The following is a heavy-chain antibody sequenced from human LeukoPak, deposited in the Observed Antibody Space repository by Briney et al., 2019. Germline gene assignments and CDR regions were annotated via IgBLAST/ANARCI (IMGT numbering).Heavy chain of an antibody. CDR2: IYGDGSTR. D-gene: IGHD6-13*01. CDR3: ARAGSVAAGLFDM. Sequence: GGSLRLSCAAFGFTSSSYWMHWARQVPGKGLVWVARIYGDGSTRTYADSVKGRFTISRDNAENTVYLQMNSLRAEDTAVYFCARAGSVAAGLFDMWGQGTMVTVSS. V-gene: IGHV3-74*01. CDR1: GFTSSSYW. J-gene: IGHJ3*02.